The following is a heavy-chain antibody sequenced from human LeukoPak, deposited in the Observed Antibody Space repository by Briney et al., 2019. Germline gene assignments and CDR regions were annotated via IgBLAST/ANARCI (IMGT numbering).Heavy chain of an antibody. CDR3: AREVQWELPDY. V-gene: IGHV3-43*02. Sequence: PGGSLRLSCAASGFTFDDYAMHWVRQAPGKGLEWVSLISGDGGSTYYADSVKGRFTISRDNSKNSLYLQMNSLRVDDTAIYYCAREVQWELPDYWGQGTLVTVSS. J-gene: IGHJ4*02. CDR1: GFTFDDYA. CDR2: ISGDGGST. D-gene: IGHD1-26*01.